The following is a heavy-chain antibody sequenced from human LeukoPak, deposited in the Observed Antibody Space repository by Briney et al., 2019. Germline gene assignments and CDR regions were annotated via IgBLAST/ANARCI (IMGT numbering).Heavy chain of an antibody. CDR2: ISGSGGST. CDR1: GFTFSSYA. J-gene: IGHJ4*02. Sequence: GGSLRLSCAASGFTFSSYAMSWVRQAPGKGLEWVSAISGSGGSTYYADSVKGRFTISRDNSKNTLYLQMNSLRAEDTAVYYCAKGTGYSSGWYSDYWGQGTLVTVSS. V-gene: IGHV3-23*01. D-gene: IGHD6-19*01. CDR3: AKGTGYSSGWYSDY.